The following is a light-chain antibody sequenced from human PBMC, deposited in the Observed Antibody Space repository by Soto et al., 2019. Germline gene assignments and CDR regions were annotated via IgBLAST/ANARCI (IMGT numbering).Light chain of an antibody. CDR2: GAS. Sequence: IVMTQSPATLYLTPGERATLSCRASQSVSSSYLAWYQQKPGQAPRLLIYGASNRATGIPDRFSGSGSGTDFTLTISRLEPEDFAVYYCQQYGSSPRSFGQRTKV. J-gene: IGKJ1*01. CDR1: QSVSSSY. V-gene: IGKV3-20*01. CDR3: QQYGSSPRS.